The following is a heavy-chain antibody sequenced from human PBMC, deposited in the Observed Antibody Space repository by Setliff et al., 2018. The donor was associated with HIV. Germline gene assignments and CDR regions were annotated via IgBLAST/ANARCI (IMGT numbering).Heavy chain of an antibody. V-gene: IGHV3-23*01. CDR1: GFTFTSYA. CDR3: AKEGYDILTGYYEGRGGMDV. Sequence: PGGSLRLSCATSGFTFTSYAIGWVRQAPGGGLEYVSAVSGNGGTTYYTDSVKGRFTISRDTSKNTFYLEMNSLRDEDTAVYYCAKEGYDILTGYYEGRGGMDVWGQGTTVTVSS. J-gene: IGHJ6*02. D-gene: IGHD3-9*01. CDR2: VSGNGGTT.